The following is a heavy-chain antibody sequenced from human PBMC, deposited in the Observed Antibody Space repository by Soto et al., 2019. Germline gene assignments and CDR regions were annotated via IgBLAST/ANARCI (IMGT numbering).Heavy chain of an antibody. V-gene: IGHV3-72*01. J-gene: IGHJ6*02. D-gene: IGHD6-19*01. CDR1: GLIFSDYH. Sequence: EVQLVESGGGLVQPGGSLRLSCAASGLIFSDYHMDWVRQAPGKGLEWVGRMRRKANSYTTEYAASVKGRFTISRDDSKNSLYLQMNRLKSEDTAVYYSAMLGGWSGGSSGMEVWGQGTTVTVSS. CDR2: MRRKANSYTT. CDR3: AMLGGWSGGSSGMEV.